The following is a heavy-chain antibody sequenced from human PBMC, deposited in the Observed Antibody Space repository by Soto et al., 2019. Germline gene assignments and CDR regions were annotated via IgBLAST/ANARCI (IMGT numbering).Heavy chain of an antibody. CDR3: ASHEEMATLGY. CDR2: ISSSSSYI. J-gene: IGHJ4*02. V-gene: IGHV3-21*01. CDR1: GFTFSSYS. Sequence: EVQLVESGGGLVKPGGSLRLSCAASGFTFSSYSMNWVRQAPGKGLEWVSSISSSSSYIYYADSVKGRFTISRDNAKNSLYLQMNSLSAEDTAVFSCASHEEMATLGYWGQGTLVTVSS. D-gene: IGHD5-12*01.